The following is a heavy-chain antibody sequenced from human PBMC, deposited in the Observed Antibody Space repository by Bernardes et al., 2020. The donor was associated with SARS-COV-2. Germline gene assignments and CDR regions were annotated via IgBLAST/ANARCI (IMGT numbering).Heavy chain of an antibody. CDR2: ISAAGSYF. D-gene: IGHD5-18*01. Sequence: GGSLRLSCVASGFTFSTYSMNWVRLAPGKGLEWVSGISAAGSYFYYADSIKGRFTISRDNAKNSLDLQMHSLRADDTAIYYCAREGALVTPYYFDYWGQGTLVTVSS. J-gene: IGHJ4*02. V-gene: IGHV3-21*01. CDR3: AREGALVTPYYFDY. CDR1: GFTFSTYS.